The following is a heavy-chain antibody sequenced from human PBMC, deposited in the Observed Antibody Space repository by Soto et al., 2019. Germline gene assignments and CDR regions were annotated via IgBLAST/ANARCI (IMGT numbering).Heavy chain of an antibody. Sequence: SETLSLTCTVSGVSISSYYWSWIRQHPGKGLEWIGYIYYSGSTNYNPSLKSRVTISLDTYLNQFSLKLSSVTPADTALYYCTRAPVSGSYCFDFWGQGTPVTVSS. CDR2: IYYSGST. CDR3: TRAPVSGSYCFDF. CDR1: GVSISSYY. V-gene: IGHV4-59*01. J-gene: IGHJ4*02. D-gene: IGHD1-26*01.